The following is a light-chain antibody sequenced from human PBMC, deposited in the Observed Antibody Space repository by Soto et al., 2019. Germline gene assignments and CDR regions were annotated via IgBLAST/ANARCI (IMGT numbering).Light chain of an antibody. CDR3: QHRNNRPFS. J-gene: IGKJ3*01. CDR1: QSVSSK. V-gene: IGKV3D-15*01. Sequence: EIAMTQSPATLSVSPGERATLSCRASQSVSSKLAWYQQKPGQAPRLLIYGASSRATGIPDRFSGSGSGTDFTLTISGLEPEDVAIYYCQHRNNRPFSFGPGTKVDI. CDR2: GAS.